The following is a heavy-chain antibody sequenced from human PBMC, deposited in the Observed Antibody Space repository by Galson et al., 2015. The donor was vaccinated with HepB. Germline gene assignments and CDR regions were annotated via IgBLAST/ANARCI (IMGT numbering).Heavy chain of an antibody. CDR3: AREMNGSGSYYRAFDY. CDR2: INPSGGST. D-gene: IGHD3-10*01. Sequence: SVKVSCKASGYTFTSYYMHWVRQAPGQGLEWMGIINPSGGSTSYAQKLQGRVTMTRDTSTSTVYMELSSLRSEDTAVYYCAREMNGSGSYYRAFDYWGQGTLVTVSS. V-gene: IGHV1-46*04. CDR1: GYTFTSYY. J-gene: IGHJ4*02.